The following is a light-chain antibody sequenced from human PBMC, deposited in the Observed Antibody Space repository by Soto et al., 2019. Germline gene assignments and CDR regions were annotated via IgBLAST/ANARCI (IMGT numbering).Light chain of an antibody. J-gene: IGLJ2*01. Sequence: QSVLTQPPSASGTPGQRVTISCSGSSSNIGSSTVNWYQQLPGTAPKLLIYSNNQRPSGVPDRFSGSKSGTSASLAISGLQSEDEADYYCAAWDDSMNGVVFGGGTQPTVL. V-gene: IGLV1-44*01. CDR1: SSNIGSST. CDR3: AAWDDSMNGVV. CDR2: SNN.